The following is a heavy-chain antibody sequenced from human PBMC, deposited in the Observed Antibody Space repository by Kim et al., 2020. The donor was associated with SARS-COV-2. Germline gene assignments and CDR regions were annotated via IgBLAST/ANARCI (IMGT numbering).Heavy chain of an antibody. D-gene: IGHD3-3*01. V-gene: IGHV4-30-4*01. CDR3: ARTYYDFWSGYRGGYYFDY. CDR1: GGSISSGDYY. Sequence: SETLSLTCTVSGGSISSGDYYWSWIRQPPGKGLEWIGYIYYSGSTYYNPSLKSRVTISVDTSKNQFSLKLSSVTAADTAVYYCARTYYDFWSGYRGGYYFDYWGQGTLVTVSS. CDR2: IYYSGST. J-gene: IGHJ4*02.